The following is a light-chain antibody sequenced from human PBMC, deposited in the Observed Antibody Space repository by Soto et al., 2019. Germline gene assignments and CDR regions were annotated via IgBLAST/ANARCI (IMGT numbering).Light chain of an antibody. J-gene: IGKJ4*01. V-gene: IGKV1-33*01. CDR1: QAIKHY. Sequence: DIQMTQSPSSLSASVGHRLTITCRASQAIKHYLNWFQKKPGKGPNLLIYDASTLATGVPSRFSGSGSGTHFTLTISSLKNEDTAVYFCQHYDNFTFTFGGGTKVDIK. CDR3: QHYDNFTFT. CDR2: DAS.